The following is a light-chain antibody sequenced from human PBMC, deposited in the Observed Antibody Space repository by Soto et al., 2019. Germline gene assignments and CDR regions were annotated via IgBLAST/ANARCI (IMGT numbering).Light chain of an antibody. CDR2: DAS. Sequence: DIQMTQSPSTLSASVGDRVTITCRASQSIGSWLAWYQQKPGKAPKLLIYDASSLESGVPSRFSGSGSGTEFTLTISSLQPDDFATYYCQHFRAFGQGTKVEIK. V-gene: IGKV1-5*01. CDR1: QSIGSW. CDR3: QHFRA. J-gene: IGKJ1*01.